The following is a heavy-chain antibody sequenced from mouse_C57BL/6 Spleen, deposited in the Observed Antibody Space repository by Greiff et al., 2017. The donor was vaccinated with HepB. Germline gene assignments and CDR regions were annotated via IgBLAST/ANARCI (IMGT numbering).Heavy chain of an antibody. D-gene: IGHD3-1*01. CDR2: IYPGDGDT. Sequence: VKLQESGPELVKPGASVKISCKASGYAFSSSWMNWVKQRPGKGLEWIGRIYPGDGDTNYNGKFKGKATLTADKSSSTAYMQLSSLTSEDSAVYFCARSGRLRLDYWGQGTTLTVSS. J-gene: IGHJ2*01. CDR3: ARSGRLRLDY. CDR1: GYAFSSSW. V-gene: IGHV1-82*01.